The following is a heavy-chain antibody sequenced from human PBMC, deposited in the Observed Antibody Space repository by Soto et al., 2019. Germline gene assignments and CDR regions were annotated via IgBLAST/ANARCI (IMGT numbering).Heavy chain of an antibody. V-gene: IGHV1-69*08. CDR2: IIPVLGRT. CDR3: VRDGDYTRGY. J-gene: IGHJ4*02. D-gene: IGHD4-17*01. Sequence: QVQLVQSGAEVKKPGSSVKVSCKASGGTFSSYTISWVRQAPGQGLDWMGRIIPVLGRTNYAQKFQDRVTITADKSTSTAYTELRSLRSEDTAMYYCVRDGDYTRGYWGQGTLVTVSS. CDR1: GGTFSSYT.